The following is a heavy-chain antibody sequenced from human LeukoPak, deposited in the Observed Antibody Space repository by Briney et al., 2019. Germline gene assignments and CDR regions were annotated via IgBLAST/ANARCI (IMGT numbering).Heavy chain of an antibody. J-gene: IGHJ6*04. Sequence: PGRSLRLSCAASGFTFSSYGMHWVRQAPGKGLEWVAVISYDGSNKYYADSVKGRFTISRDNSKNTLYLQMNSLRAEDTAVYYCAKDQADIVVVVASYYYYYYGMDVWGKGTTVTVSS. CDR1: GFTFSSYG. CDR3: AKDQADIVVVVASYYYYYYGMDV. V-gene: IGHV3-30*18. D-gene: IGHD2-15*01. CDR2: ISYDGSNK.